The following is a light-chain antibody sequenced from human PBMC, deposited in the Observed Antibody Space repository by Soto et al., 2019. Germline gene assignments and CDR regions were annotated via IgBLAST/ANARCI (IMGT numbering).Light chain of an antibody. CDR1: QCVSSD. V-gene: IGKV3-11*01. Sequence: IFLTTSPATLSLVPGERATLPCRARQCVSSDLARYQQKPGQSPRLLIYDASNRATGIPARFSGSGSGTDFTLIISSLEPEASAVYYCQQRSNWPRVFTLGQGTRLDI. CDR3: QQRSNWPRVFT. J-gene: IGKJ5*01. CDR2: DAS.